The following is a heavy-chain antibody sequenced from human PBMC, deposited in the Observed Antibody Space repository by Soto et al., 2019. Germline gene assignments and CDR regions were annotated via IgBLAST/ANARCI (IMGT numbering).Heavy chain of an antibody. J-gene: IGHJ4*02. Sequence: VSVKVSCKAAGYSFTTFAMDWVRQAHGQRREWLGWISAGSGYTKYSQNFQDRVTISSDTSASTAYMELSSLRSGDTAIYYCARSLFSLAMFGVPVAVFNIWGQGTLVTVSS. D-gene: IGHD3-3*01. CDR2: ISAGSGYT. CDR3: ARSLFSLAMFGVPVAVFNI. V-gene: IGHV1-3*01. CDR1: GYSFTTFA.